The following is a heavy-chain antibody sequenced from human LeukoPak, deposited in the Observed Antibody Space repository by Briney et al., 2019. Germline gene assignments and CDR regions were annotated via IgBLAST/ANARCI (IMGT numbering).Heavy chain of an antibody. CDR1: GGSFSGYY. D-gene: IGHD4-11*01. J-gene: IGHJ4*02. V-gene: IGHV4-34*01. Sequence: PSETLSLTCAVYGGSFSGYYWSWIRQPPGKGLEWIGEINHSGSTNYNPSLKSRVTISVDTSKNQFSLNLSPVTAADTAVYYCARDYSKGGGFDFWGQGTLVIVSS. CDR2: INHSGST. CDR3: ARDYSKGGGFDF.